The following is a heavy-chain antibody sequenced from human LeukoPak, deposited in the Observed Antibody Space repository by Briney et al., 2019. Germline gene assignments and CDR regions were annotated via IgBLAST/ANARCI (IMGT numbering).Heavy chain of an antibody. CDR3: ARTYYDFWGGPNWFDP. V-gene: IGHV4-4*09. Sequence: PSETLSLTCTVSGGSISSYYWSWIRQPPGKGLEWIGYIYTSGSTNYNPSLKSRVTISVDTSKNQFSLKLSSVTAADTAVYYCARTYYDFWGGPNWFDPWGQGTLVTVSS. CDR1: GGSISSYY. CDR2: IYTSGST. J-gene: IGHJ5*02. D-gene: IGHD3-3*01.